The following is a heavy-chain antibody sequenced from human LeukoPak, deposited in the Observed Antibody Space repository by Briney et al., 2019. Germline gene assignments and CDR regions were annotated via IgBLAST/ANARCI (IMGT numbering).Heavy chain of an antibody. Sequence: GGSLRLSCAASGFTFSSYAMSWVRPAPGKGLEWVSAISGSGGSTYYADSVKGRFTISRDNSKNTLYLQMNSLRAEDTAVYYCASSGSIMITFGGNPLFDYWGQGTLVTVSS. CDR2: ISGSGGST. J-gene: IGHJ4*02. D-gene: IGHD3-16*01. CDR1: GFTFSSYA. V-gene: IGHV3-23*01. CDR3: ASSGSIMITFGGNPLFDY.